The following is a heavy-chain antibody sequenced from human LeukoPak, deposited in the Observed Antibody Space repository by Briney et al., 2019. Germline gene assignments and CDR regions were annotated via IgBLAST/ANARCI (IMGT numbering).Heavy chain of an antibody. Sequence: SETLSLTCSVSGASISSGSNYWGWIRQPPGKTLEWIGSIYSSGSTYYNPSLKSRVIIIIDTPKNHFSLTLSSVTAADTAVYYCARQKSITETTAFDYWGQGTLATVSS. CDR2: IYSSGST. CDR3: ARQKSITETTAFDY. V-gene: IGHV4-39*07. CDR1: GASISSGSNY. J-gene: IGHJ4*02. D-gene: IGHD1-7*01.